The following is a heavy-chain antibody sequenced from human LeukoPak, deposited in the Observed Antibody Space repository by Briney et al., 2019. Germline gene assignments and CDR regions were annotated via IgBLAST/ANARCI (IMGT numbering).Heavy chain of an antibody. D-gene: IGHD6-6*01. V-gene: IGHV4-39*01. CDR3: ARARTQGRPLDY. CDR1: GGSISSSSYY. CDR2: IYYSGST. J-gene: IGHJ4*02. Sequence: PSETLSLTCTVSGGSISSSSYYWGWIRQPPGKGLEWIGSIYYSGSTYYNPSLKSRVTISVDTSKNQFSLKLSSVTAADTAVYYCARARTQGRPLDYWGQGTLVTVSS.